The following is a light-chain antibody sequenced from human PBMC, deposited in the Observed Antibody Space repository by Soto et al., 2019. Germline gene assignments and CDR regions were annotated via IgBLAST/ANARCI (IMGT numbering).Light chain of an antibody. J-gene: IGLJ3*02. V-gene: IGLV2-14*01. Sequence: QSALTQPASVSGSPGQSITISCTVTGSDVGNYNSVSWYQQHPGKAPRIMIYEVSDRPSGVSNRFSGSKSGNTASLTISGLQTEDEADYYCSSHTNTHVMFGGGTKLTVL. CDR3: SSHTNTHVM. CDR2: EVS. CDR1: GSDVGNYNS.